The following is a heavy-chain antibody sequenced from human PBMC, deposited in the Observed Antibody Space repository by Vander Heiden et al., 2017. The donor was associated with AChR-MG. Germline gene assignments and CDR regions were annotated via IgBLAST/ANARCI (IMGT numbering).Heavy chain of an antibody. Sequence: QVQLVQSGAEVKKPGASVKVSCKASGYTFTSYDINWVRQATGQGLEWMGWMNPNSGNTGYAQKFQGRVTMTRNTSISTAYMELSSLRSEDTAVYYCAREYRYCSGGSCYGRRVLPRLVGYWGQGTLVTVSS. CDR3: AREYRYCSGGSCYGRRVLPRLVGY. CDR1: GYTFTSYD. J-gene: IGHJ4*02. CDR2: MNPNSGNT. D-gene: IGHD2-15*01. V-gene: IGHV1-8*01.